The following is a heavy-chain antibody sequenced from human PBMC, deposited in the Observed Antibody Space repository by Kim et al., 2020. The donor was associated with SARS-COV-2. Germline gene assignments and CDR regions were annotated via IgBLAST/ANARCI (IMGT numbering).Heavy chain of an antibody. V-gene: IGHV4-59*08. CDR3: TSAFTGVTDAFDF. CDR2: IYNRGSP. Sequence: SETLSLTCTVSGGSLSNYYWSWIRQPPGKGLEWIGNIYNRGSPSFNPSLKSRVTISIDTSKNQFSLKLSSVTAADTAMYFCTSAFTGVTDAFDFWGQGT. D-gene: IGHD7-27*01. CDR1: GGSLSNYY. J-gene: IGHJ3*01.